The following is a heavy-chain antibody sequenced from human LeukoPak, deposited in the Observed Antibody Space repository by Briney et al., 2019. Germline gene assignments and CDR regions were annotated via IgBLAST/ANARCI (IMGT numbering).Heavy chain of an antibody. Sequence: GGSLRLSCAGSGFTFSTYAMDWVRQAPGKGPEWVSSISGDSAYIYYADSVRGRFTLSRDNARNSLYLHMNSLKAEDTAVYYCARSTRISWSSFDFWGQGTLVTVSS. CDR3: ARSTRISWSSFDF. CDR2: ISGDSAYI. J-gene: IGHJ4*02. D-gene: IGHD6-13*01. V-gene: IGHV3-21*01. CDR1: GFTFSTYA.